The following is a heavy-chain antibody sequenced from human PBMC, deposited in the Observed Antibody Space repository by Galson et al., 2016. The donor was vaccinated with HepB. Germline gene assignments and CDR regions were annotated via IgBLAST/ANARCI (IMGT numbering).Heavy chain of an antibody. CDR1: GYTFTGYY. Sequence: SVKVSCKASGYTFTGYYMHWVRQAPGQGLEWMGWINPNSGGTNYAQKFQGWVTMTRDTSISTAYMELSRLRSDDTAVYYCARYRAATAYSDYWGQGTLVTVSS. J-gene: IGHJ4*02. CDR2: INPNSGGT. D-gene: IGHD6-25*01. V-gene: IGHV1-2*04. CDR3: ARYRAATAYSDY.